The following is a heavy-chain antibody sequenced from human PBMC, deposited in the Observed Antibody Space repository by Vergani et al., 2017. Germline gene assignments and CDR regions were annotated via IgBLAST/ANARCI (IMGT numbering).Heavy chain of an antibody. CDR2: IDSSDSYT. V-gene: IGHV5-10-1*03. CDR1: GYSFTSYW. D-gene: IGHD6-19*01. Sequence: EVQLVQSGAEVKKPGESLRISCKVSGYSFTSYWIIGVRQMPGKGLEWMVRIDSSDSYTNYSPSFQGHVTISADKSIRTAYLQWSSLKASDTAMYYCARRVKVAEDGMDVWGQGTTVTVSS. CDR3: ARRVKVAEDGMDV. J-gene: IGHJ6*02.